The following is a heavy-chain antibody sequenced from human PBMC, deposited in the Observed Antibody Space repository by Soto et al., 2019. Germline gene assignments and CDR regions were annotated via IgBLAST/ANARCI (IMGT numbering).Heavy chain of an antibody. D-gene: IGHD6-19*01. J-gene: IGHJ4*02. V-gene: IGHV3-72*01. CDR1: GFTFSDHY. CDR2: SRNKANSYST. Sequence: PGGSLRLSCAASGFTFSDHYLDWVRQAPGKGLEWVGRSRNKANSYSTEYAASVKGRFTVSRDDSRNSLYLQMNSLKTEDTAVYYCTRVVAGTRDFDYWGQGTLVTVSS. CDR3: TRVVAGTRDFDY.